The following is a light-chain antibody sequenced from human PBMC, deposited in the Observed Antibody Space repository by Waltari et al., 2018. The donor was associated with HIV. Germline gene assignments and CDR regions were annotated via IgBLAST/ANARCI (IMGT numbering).Light chain of an antibody. V-gene: IGLV7-43*01. Sequence: QAVVTQEPSVTVSPGGTVTLNCTSAHGPVNICYYAHWFQLSPGQAPRPLFYSSTMRQSLTPESFLASLGDGRAALILSTVWPEDEAVYYCLLFFRSSYLFGGGTKGTVL. CDR2: SST. CDR1: HGPVNICYY. J-gene: IGLJ2*01. CDR3: LLFFRSSYL.